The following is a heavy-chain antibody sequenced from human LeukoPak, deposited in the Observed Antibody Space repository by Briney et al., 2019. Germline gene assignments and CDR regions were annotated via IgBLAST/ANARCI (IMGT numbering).Heavy chain of an antibody. V-gene: IGHV1-69*04. Sequence: SVKVSCKASGGTLSTHGISWVRQAPGQGLEWMGRVIPILDITNYAQKFQGRVTITADKSTSTAYMELSSLRSDDTAVYYCAREGIVVRGPYYFDYWGQGTLVTVSP. CDR3: AREGIVVRGPYYFDY. CDR2: VIPILDIT. J-gene: IGHJ4*02. D-gene: IGHD3-10*01. CDR1: GGTLSTHG.